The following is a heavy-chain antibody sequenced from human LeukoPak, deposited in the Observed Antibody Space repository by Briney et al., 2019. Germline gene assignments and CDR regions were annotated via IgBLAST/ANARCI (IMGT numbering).Heavy chain of an antibody. D-gene: IGHD5-24*01. CDR3: ARTRDGYNLDY. V-gene: IGHV3-64*01. CDR1: GFTFSSYA. Sequence: PGGSLRLSCAASGFTFSSYAMHWVRQAPGKGLEYVSAISSNGGSTYYANSVKGRFTISRDNSKNTLYLQMGSLRAEDMAVYYCARTRDGYNLDYWGQGTLVTVST. CDR2: ISSNGGST. J-gene: IGHJ4*02.